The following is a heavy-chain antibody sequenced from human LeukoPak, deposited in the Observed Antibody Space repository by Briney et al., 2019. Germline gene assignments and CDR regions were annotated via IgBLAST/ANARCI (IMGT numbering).Heavy chain of an antibody. CDR3: AKDGLPHYGMDV. CDR1: GFTFSDYG. CDR2: ILYDGTNK. J-gene: IGHJ6*02. D-gene: IGHD3-16*01. Sequence: TGGSLRLSCAAPGFTFSDYGMHWVRQAPGQGLEWVALILYDGTNKYYADSVKGRFTISRDSSKNTLDLQMDSLRAEDTAVYYCAKDGLPHYGMDVWGQGTTVTVSS. V-gene: IGHV3-30*18.